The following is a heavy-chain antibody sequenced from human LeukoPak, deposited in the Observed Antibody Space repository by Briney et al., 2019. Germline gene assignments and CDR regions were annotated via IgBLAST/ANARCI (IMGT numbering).Heavy chain of an antibody. Sequence: GASVKVSCKASGGTFSSYAISWVRQAPGQGLEWMGWINPSSGGTNYAQKFQGRVTMTRDTSISAAYMELYRLRSDDTAVYYCARRYFDATAYSDAFDIWGQGTMVTVSS. J-gene: IGHJ3*02. CDR2: INPSSGGT. V-gene: IGHV1-2*02. CDR1: GGTFSSYA. D-gene: IGHD2-15*01. CDR3: ARRYFDATAYSDAFDI.